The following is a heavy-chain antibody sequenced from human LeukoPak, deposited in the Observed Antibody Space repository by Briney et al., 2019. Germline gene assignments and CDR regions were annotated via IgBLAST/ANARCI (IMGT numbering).Heavy chain of an antibody. V-gene: IGHV1-69*04. CDR2: IIPILGIA. J-gene: IGHJ4*02. CDR3: VWGVGAWYSTQFDY. Sequence: SVKVSCKASGGTFSSYAISWVRQAPGQGLEWMGRIIPILGIANYAQKFQGRVTITADKSTSTAYMELSSLRSEDTAVYYCVWGVGAWYSTQFDYWAQEPLVTVSS. CDR1: GGTFSSYA. D-gene: IGHD2-21*02.